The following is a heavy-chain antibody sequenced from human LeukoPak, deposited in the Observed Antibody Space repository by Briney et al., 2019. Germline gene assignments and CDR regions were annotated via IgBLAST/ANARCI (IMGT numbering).Heavy chain of an antibody. CDR1: GYTLTELS. Sequence: ASVKVSCKVSGYTLTELSMHWVRQAPGKGLEWMGGFDPEDGETIYAQKFQGRVTMTEDTSTDTAYMELSSLRSEDTAVYYCATEPPRELRFLGCFPYFDYGGQGPLVPVSS. J-gene: IGHJ4*02. CDR3: ATEPPRELRFLGCFPYFDY. CDR2: FDPEDGET. D-gene: IGHD3-3*01. V-gene: IGHV1-24*01.